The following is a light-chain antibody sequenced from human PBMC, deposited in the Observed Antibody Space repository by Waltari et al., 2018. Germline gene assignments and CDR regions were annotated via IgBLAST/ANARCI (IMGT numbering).Light chain of an antibody. V-gene: IGLV2-14*01. J-gene: IGLJ2*01. Sequence: QSALTQPASVSGSPGQSITLSCTGTSSDVGGYNYVPWYQQHPGNAPKLMIYEVSNRPSGVSNRFSGSKSGNTASLTISGLQAEDEADYYCSSYTSSSTLVFGGGTKLTVL. CDR2: EVS. CDR1: SSDVGGYNY. CDR3: SSYTSSSTLV.